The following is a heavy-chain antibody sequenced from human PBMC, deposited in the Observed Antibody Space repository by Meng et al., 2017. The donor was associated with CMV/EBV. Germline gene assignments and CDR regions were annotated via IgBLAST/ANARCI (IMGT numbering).Heavy chain of an antibody. CDR1: GFTFSSYA. J-gene: IGHJ4*02. V-gene: IGHV3-30*04. D-gene: IGHD2-2*02. Sequence: GESLKISCAASGFTFSSYAMHWVRQAPGKGLEWVAVISYDGSNKYYADSVKGRFTISRDNSKNTLYLQMNSLRAEDTAVYYCARERVVPAARPGYFDYWGQGTLVTVYS. CDR3: ARERVVPAARPGYFDY. CDR2: ISYDGSNK.